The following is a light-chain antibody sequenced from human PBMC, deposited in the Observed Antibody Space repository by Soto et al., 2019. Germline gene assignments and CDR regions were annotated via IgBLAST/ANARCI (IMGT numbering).Light chain of an antibody. CDR1: SSDVGAYNY. CDR3: SSYTSSSTVV. V-gene: IGLV2-14*01. CDR2: EVS. Sequence: QSALTQPASVSGSPGQSITISCTGTSSDVGAYNYVSWYQQHPGKAPKLIISEVSNRPSGVSNRFSGSKSGNTACLTISGLQAEDEADYYCSSYTSSSTVVFGGGTQLTVL. J-gene: IGLJ2*01.